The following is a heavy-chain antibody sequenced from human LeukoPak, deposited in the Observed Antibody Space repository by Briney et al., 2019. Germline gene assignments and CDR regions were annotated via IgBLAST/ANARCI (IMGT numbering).Heavy chain of an antibody. CDR2: IYYSGGT. J-gene: IGHJ4*02. CDR1: GASMHNHY. Sequence: SETLSLTCSVSGASMHNHYWSWIRQPPGKGLEWIGYIYYSGGTNYNPSLKSRVTISVDTSKNQFSLKLSSVTAADTAVYYCARVRTYYYDSSGYYYDYWGQGTLVTVSS. CDR3: ARVRTYYYDSSGYYYDY. D-gene: IGHD3-22*01. V-gene: IGHV4-59*11.